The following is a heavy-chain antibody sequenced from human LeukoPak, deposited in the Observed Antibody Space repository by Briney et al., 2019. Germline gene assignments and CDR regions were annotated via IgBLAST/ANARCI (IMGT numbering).Heavy chain of an antibody. CDR1: GYSISSGYL. V-gene: IGHV4-38-2*02. J-gene: IGHJ4*02. D-gene: IGHD2-21*02. Sequence: SETLSLTRTVSGYSISSGYLWGWIRQPPGKGLEWIGSTYHGGTTYSNPSLKSRVIISEDTSKNQFSLKLSSVTAADTAVYYCARGSGDWTYYFDYWGQGTLVTVSS. CDR3: ARGSGDWTYYFDY. CDR2: TYHGGTT.